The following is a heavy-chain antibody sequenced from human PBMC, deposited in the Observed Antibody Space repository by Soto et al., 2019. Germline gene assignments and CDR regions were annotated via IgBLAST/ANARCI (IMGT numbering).Heavy chain of an antibody. Sequence: LRLSCTASVFTFSNYEMNWVRQAPGKGLEWVSYISSSGSAIYYAASVRGRFTISRDNAKNSLYLQMSSLRAEDTAFYYCATKVAGTTYFGYWGQGALVTVSS. CDR2: ISSSGSAI. J-gene: IGHJ4*02. CDR3: ATKVAGTTYFGY. CDR1: VFTFSNYE. D-gene: IGHD1-7*01. V-gene: IGHV3-48*03.